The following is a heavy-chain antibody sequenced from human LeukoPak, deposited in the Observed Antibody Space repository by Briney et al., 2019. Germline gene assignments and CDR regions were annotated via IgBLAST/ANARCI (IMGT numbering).Heavy chain of an antibody. V-gene: IGHV3-21*01. Sequence: PGGSLRLSCAASGFTFSSYSMNWVRQAPGKGLEWVSSISSSSSYIYYADSVKGRFTISRDNAKNSLYLQMNSLRAEDTAVYYCARDWNDRGGDCYSDAFDIWGQGTMVTVSS. CDR2: ISSSSSYI. J-gene: IGHJ3*02. CDR1: GFTFSSYS. CDR3: ARDWNDRGGDCYSDAFDI. D-gene: IGHD2-21*02.